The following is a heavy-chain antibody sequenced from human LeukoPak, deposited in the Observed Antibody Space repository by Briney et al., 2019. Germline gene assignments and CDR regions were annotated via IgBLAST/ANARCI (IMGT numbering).Heavy chain of an antibody. CDR3: AKDHYWSIDY. CDR1: GFTFSSSA. J-gene: IGHJ4*02. CDR2: ISNNGGYT. Sequence: GGSLRLSGAASGFTFSSSAMSWVRQAPGKGLEWVSAISNNGGYTYYADSVQGRFTISRDIAKNTLYLQMNSLRAEDTGVYYCAKDHYWSIDYWGRGTLVTVSS. V-gene: IGHV3-23*01. D-gene: IGHD3-3*01.